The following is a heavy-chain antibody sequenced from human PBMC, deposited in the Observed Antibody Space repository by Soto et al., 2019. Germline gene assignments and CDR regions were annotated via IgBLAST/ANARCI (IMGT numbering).Heavy chain of an antibody. CDR1: GYTFTSYD. V-gene: IGHV1-8*01. Sequence: ASVKVSCKASGYTFTSYDINWVRQATGQGLEWMGWMNPNSGNTGYAQKFQGRVTMTRNTSISTAYMELSSLRSEDTAVYYCARAMTSGFVDYDFWSGYKGARFGPWGQGTLVTVSS. CDR2: MNPNSGNT. CDR3: ARAMTSGFVDYDFWSGYKGARFGP. J-gene: IGHJ5*02. D-gene: IGHD3-3*01.